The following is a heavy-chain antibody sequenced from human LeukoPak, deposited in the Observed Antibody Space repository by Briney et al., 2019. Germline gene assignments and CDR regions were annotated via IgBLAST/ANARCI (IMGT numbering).Heavy chain of an antibody. CDR3: ARWRGAQSEFEY. J-gene: IGHJ4*02. V-gene: IGHV3-7*01. CDR1: GFTFSPYC. Sequence: GGSLRLPCTASGFTFSPYCMTWLRQAPGKGLEFVANIRGDGSQKEYVDSVKSGFTISRDNAQNSLYLEMISLRAEDTAVYYCARWRGAQSEFEYWGQGTLVTVSS. CDR2: IRGDGSQK. D-gene: IGHD3-3*01.